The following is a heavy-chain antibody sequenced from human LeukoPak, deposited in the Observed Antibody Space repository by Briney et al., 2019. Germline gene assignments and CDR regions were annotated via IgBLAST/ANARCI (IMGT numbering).Heavy chain of an antibody. Sequence: GGSLRLSCAASGFTFSNYAMHWVRKAPGKGLEWVAFIRYDECNKDYADSVKGRFTISRDNSKNTLYLQMNSLRVEDTAVYYCAKDRCSGGSCLWMDVWGKGTTVTVSS. CDR2: IRYDECNK. CDR1: GFTFSNYA. CDR3: AKDRCSGGSCLWMDV. V-gene: IGHV3-30*02. D-gene: IGHD2-15*01. J-gene: IGHJ6*04.